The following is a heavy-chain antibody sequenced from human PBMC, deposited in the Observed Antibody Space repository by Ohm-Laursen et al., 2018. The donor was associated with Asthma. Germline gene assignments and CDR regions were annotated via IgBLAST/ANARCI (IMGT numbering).Heavy chain of an antibody. J-gene: IGHJ4*02. CDR2: ISYDGSNK. Sequence: SLRLSCAASGFTFSSYGMHWVRQAPGKGLEWGAVISYDGSNKYYADSVKGRFTISRDNSKNTLYLQMNSLRAEDTAVYYCARDVAGTFGYWGQGTLVTVSS. V-gene: IGHV3-30*03. D-gene: IGHD6-19*01. CDR1: GFTFSSYG. CDR3: ARDVAGTFGY.